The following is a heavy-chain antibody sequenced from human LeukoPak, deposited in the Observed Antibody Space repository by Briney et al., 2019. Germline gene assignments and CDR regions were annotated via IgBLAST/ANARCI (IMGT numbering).Heavy chain of an antibody. CDR1: GFTFTSYP. CDR3: AKYIGPSRRIFDY. D-gene: IGHD2/OR15-2a*01. J-gene: IGHJ4*02. V-gene: IGHV3-23*01. Sequence: GGSLRLSCAAPGFTFTSYPMTWVRQAPGKGLEWVSSISETGAITNYADSVKGRFTISRDNSKNTLYLQMSSLRAEDAAVYFCAKYIGPSRRIFDYWGQGTLVAVSS. CDR2: ISETGAIT.